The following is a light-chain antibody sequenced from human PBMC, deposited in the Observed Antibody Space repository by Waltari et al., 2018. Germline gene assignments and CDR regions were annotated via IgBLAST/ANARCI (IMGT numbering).Light chain of an antibody. Sequence: QSALTQPPSASGSPGQSVTISCTGTSSDVGAYNFVSWYQHHPGKAPNLLIYEVSKRPSGVPGRFSGSKSGITASLTVSGLQAEDEADYYCSSYAGSDNLRVFGTGTMVTVL. J-gene: IGLJ1*01. V-gene: IGLV2-8*01. CDR1: SSDVGAYNF. CDR2: EVS. CDR3: SSYAGSDNLRV.